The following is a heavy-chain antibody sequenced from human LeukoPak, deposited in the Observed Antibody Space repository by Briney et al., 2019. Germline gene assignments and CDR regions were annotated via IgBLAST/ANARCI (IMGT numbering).Heavy chain of an antibody. D-gene: IGHD6-13*01. CDR2: ISAYDGNT. J-gene: IGHJ3*02. CDR3: ARPRSSWYSDAFDI. CDR1: GYTFTSYG. V-gene: IGHV1-18*01. Sequence: GASVKVSCKASGYTFTSYGISWVRQAPGQGLEWMGWISAYDGNTNYAQKLQGRVTMTTDTSTSTAYMELRSLRSDDTAVYYCARPRSSWYSDAFDIWGQGTMVTVSS.